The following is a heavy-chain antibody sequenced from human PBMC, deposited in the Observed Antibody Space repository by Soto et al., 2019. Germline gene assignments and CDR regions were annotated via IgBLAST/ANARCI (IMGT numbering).Heavy chain of an antibody. Sequence: PSETLSLTCNVSGSSFRTTNYHWGWIRQPPGRGLEWIGNIYYSGNTHYTPSLKSRVTISVDTSKNQFSLMLSSVTATDAAAYYCVRGLSSGYNYFDYWGQGTLVTVSS. D-gene: IGHD3-22*01. CDR2: IYYSGNT. CDR1: GSSFRTTNYH. V-gene: IGHV4-39*01. J-gene: IGHJ4*02. CDR3: VRGLSSGYNYFDY.